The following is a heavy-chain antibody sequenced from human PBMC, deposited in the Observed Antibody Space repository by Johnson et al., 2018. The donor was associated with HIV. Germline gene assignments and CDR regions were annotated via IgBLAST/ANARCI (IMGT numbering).Heavy chain of an antibody. V-gene: IGHV3-30-3*01. Sequence: MQLVESGGGVVQPGRSLRLSCAASGFTFSSYAMHWVRQAPGKGLEWVAVISYDGSNKYYADSVKGRFTISRDSSKNTLYLQMNSLRVEDTAVYYCARGSRYTYDNSLYWYAFDIWGQGTMVTVSS. CDR1: GFTFSSYA. J-gene: IGHJ3*02. CDR3: ARGSRYTYDNSLYWYAFDI. CDR2: ISYDGSNK. D-gene: IGHD5/OR15-5a*01.